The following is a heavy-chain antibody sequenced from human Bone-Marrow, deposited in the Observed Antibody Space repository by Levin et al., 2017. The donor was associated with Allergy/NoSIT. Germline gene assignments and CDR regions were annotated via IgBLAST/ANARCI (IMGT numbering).Heavy chain of an antibody. CDR1: GFSITNGYN. D-gene: IGHD3-10*01. Sequence: GSLRLSCAVSGFSITNGYNWGWIRQPPGKGLEWIGSIFHRGTTYFNPSLESRVTLSVDTSKNEFSLRLTSVTAADTAVYFCSRDPGSPGGMDIWGQGTTVIVSS. V-gene: IGHV4-38-2*02. CDR2: IFHRGTT. CDR3: SRDPGSPGGMDI. J-gene: IGHJ6*02.